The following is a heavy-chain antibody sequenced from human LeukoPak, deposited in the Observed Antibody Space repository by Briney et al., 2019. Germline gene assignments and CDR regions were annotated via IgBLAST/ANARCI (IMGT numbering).Heavy chain of an antibody. Sequence: SETLSLTCTVSGGSISSYYWSWIRQPPGKGLEWIGYIYYSGSTNYNPSLKSRVTISVDTSKNQFSLKLSSVTAADTAVYYCARQDSNPPDAFDIWGQGTMVTVSS. CDR1: GGSISSYY. CDR3: ARQDSNPPDAFDI. J-gene: IGHJ3*02. V-gene: IGHV4-59*08. D-gene: IGHD3-22*01. CDR2: IYYSGST.